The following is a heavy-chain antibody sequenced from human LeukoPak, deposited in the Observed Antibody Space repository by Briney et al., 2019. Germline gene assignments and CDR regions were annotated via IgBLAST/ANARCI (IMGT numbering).Heavy chain of an antibody. CDR3: ATEALYYGDYVNYFDY. CDR1: GYTFTSYY. Sequence: ASVKVSCKASGYTFTSYYMHWVRQAPGQGLEWMGIINPSGGSTSYAQKFQGRVTMTEDTSTDTAYMELSSLRSEDTAVYYCATEALYYGDYVNYFDYWGQGTLVTVSS. D-gene: IGHD4-17*01. V-gene: IGHV1-46*01. CDR2: INPSGGST. J-gene: IGHJ4*02.